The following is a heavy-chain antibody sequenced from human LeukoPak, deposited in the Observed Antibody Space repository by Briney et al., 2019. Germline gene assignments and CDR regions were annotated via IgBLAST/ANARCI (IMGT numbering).Heavy chain of an antibody. J-gene: IGHJ4*02. Sequence: GGSLRLSRAASGFIFSNYGMHWVRQAPGKGLDWVAVIWYDGSYKYYADSVKGRFTISRDNSKNTLYLQMNSLRAEDTAIYYCAKVVQYTASTGTGLDYWGQGTLVTVSS. CDR3: AKVVQYTASTGTGLDY. CDR2: IWYDGSYK. CDR1: GFIFSNYG. D-gene: IGHD6-13*01. V-gene: IGHV3-33*06.